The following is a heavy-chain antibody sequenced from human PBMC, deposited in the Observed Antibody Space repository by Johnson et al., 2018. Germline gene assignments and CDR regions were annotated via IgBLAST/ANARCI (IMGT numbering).Heavy chain of an antibody. CDR1: GFPFSTYA. Sequence: QVQLVESGGGVVLPGRSLRLSCATSGFPFSTYAMHWVRQAPGKGLEWVALISYDGNNEYYADSVEGRFTISRENSKNTLYLQMNSLRAEDTAGYYCARGGDGYKFYYYYYMDVWGKGTTVTVSS. D-gene: IGHD5-24*01. CDR3: ARGGDGYKFYYYYYMDV. CDR2: ISYDGNNE. J-gene: IGHJ6*03. V-gene: IGHV3-30-3*01.